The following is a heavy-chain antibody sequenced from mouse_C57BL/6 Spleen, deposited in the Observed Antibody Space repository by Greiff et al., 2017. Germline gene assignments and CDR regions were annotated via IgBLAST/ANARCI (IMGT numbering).Heavy chain of an antibody. D-gene: IGHD2-2*01. V-gene: IGHV1-9*01. CDR1: GYTFTGYW. Sequence: QVQLQQSGAELMKPGASVKLSCKATGYTFTGYWIEWVKQRPGHGLEWIGEILPGSGSTNYNEKFKGKATFTADTSSNTAYMQLSSLTTKDSAIYYCARTEGYYNAMDYWGQGTTVTVSS. J-gene: IGHJ4*01. CDR2: ILPGSGST. CDR3: ARTEGYYNAMDY.